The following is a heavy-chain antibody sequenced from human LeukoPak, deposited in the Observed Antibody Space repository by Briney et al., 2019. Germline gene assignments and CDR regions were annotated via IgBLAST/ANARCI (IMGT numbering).Heavy chain of an antibody. CDR3: AKSMRKDSSGYFLDFDY. Sequence: GGSLRLSCAASGFTFSSYAMSWVRQAPGKGLEWVSAISGSGGSTYYADSVKGRLTISRDNSKNTPYLQMNSLRAEDTAVYYCAKSMRKDSSGYFLDFDYWGQGTLVTVSS. V-gene: IGHV3-23*01. J-gene: IGHJ4*02. CDR1: GFTFSSYA. CDR2: ISGSGGST. D-gene: IGHD3-22*01.